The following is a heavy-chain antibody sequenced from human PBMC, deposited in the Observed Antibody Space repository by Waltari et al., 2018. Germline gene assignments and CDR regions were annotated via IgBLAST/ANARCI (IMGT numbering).Heavy chain of an antibody. CDR3: ARQGFGDSSGYYSPFDY. J-gene: IGHJ4*02. CDR1: GYSFSNYW. Sequence: VQLVQSGTEVRKSGESLKISCKSSGYSFSNYWIGWVRQMPGKGLEWMGIINPGGSDTRYSPSFQGKVTISADKSIGTAYLQWSSLKSSDTAMYFCARQGFGDSSGYYSPFDYWGQGTLVTVSS. D-gene: IGHD3-22*01. CDR2: INPGGSDT. V-gene: IGHV5-51*01.